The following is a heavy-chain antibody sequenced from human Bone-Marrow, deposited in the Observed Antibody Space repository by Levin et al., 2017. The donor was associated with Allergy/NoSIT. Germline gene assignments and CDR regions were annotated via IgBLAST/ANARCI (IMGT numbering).Heavy chain of an antibody. CDR1: GLPLSSHW. CDR3: ARIPYSSTLYDY. CDR2: IKQDGSEK. J-gene: IGHJ4*02. V-gene: IGHV3-7*01. Sequence: LSLTCAASGLPLSSHWMSWVRQAPGKGLEWVASIKQDGSEKYYVDSVKGRFTISRDNAKNSLYLQMNSLRVDDTAVYYCARIPYSSTLYDYWGQGTLVTVSS. D-gene: IGHD6-13*01.